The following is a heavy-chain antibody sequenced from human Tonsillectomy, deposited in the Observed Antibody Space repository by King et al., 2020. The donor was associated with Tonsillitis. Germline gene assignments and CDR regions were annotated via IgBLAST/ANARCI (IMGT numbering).Heavy chain of an antibody. V-gene: IGHV4-39*07. CDR3: ARHVDVPATVTTTRGYYYYGMDV. CDR1: GGSISSSSYY. CDR2: IYYSGST. D-gene: IGHD4-17*01. J-gene: IGHJ6*02. Sequence: QLQESGPGLVKPSETLSLTCTVSGGSISSSSYYWGWIRQPPGKGLEWIGSIYYSGSTYYNPSLKSRVTISVDTSKNQFSLKLSSVTAADTAVYYCARHVDVPATVTTTRGYYYYGMDVWGQGTTVTVSS.